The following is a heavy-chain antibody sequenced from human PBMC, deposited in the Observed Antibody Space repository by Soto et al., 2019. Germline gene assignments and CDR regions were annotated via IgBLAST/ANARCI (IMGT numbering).Heavy chain of an antibody. Sequence: PGGSLRLSCAASGFTFSSYGMHWVRQAPGKGLEWVAVISYDGSNKYYADSVKGRFTISRDNSKNTLYLQMNSLRAEDTAVYYCAKDRKAVAGSGIPYYYYYYGMDVWGQGTTVTVSS. CDR3: AKDRKAVAGSGIPYYYYYYGMDV. D-gene: IGHD6-19*01. V-gene: IGHV3-30*18. CDR1: GFTFSSYG. CDR2: ISYDGSNK. J-gene: IGHJ6*02.